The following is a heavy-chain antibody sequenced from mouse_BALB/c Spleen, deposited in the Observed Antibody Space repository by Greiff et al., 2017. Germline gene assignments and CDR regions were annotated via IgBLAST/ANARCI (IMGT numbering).Heavy chain of an antibody. CDR1: GFTFSSYA. V-gene: IGHV5-9-4*01. CDR2: ISSGGSYT. Sequence: EVQLVESGGGLVKPGGSLKLSCAASGFTFSSYAMSWVRQSPEKRLEWVAEISSGGSYTYYPDTVTGRFTISRDNAKNTLYLEMSSLRSEDTAMYYCARVYGNYERGYYFDYWGQGTTLTVSS. D-gene: IGHD2-1*01. J-gene: IGHJ2*01. CDR3: ARVYGNYERGYYFDY.